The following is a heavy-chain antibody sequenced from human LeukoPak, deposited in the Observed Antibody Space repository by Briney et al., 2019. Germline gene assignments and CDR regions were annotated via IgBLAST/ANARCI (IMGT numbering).Heavy chain of an antibody. J-gene: IGHJ6*03. Sequence: SVKVSCKASGGTFTSYAISWVRQAPGHGLEWMGGIIPIIGTANYAQTFQCRVTITTDESTSTAYMELSSLRSEDTAVYYCARVVGARTPDYYYYYYMDVWGKGTTVTVSS. CDR3: ARVVGARTPDYYYYYYMDV. CDR1: GGTFTSYA. V-gene: IGHV1-69*05. D-gene: IGHD1-26*01. CDR2: IIPIIGTA.